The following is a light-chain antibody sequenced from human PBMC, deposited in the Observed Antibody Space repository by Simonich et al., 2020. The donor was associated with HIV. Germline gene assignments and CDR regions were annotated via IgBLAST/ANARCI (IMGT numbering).Light chain of an antibody. Sequence: DIVMTQSPLSLPVTPGEPASISCTSSQCLLPSNGYNYLAWFLQKPGQSPQLLIYLGANRASGVPDRISGSGSGTDFTLKISRVEAEDVGVHYCMQALQTPTYTFGQGTKLEIK. J-gene: IGKJ2*01. V-gene: IGKV2-28*01. CDR2: LGA. CDR1: QCLLPSNGYNY. CDR3: MQALQTPTYT.